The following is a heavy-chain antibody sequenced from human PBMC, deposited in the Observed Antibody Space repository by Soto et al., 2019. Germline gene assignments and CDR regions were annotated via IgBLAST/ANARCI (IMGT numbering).Heavy chain of an antibody. CDR2: IKQDGSEK. D-gene: IGHD3-16*01. CDR3: ARGGRDAYNWFDP. J-gene: IGHJ5*02. CDR1: GFTFSSYW. V-gene: IGHV3-7*01. Sequence: EAQLVESGGGLVQPGGSLRVSCAVSGFTFSSYWMSWVRQAPGKGLEWVAKIKQDGSEKDYVDSVKGRFTISRDNANNLLFLHMYSLRAEDTAVYYCARGGRDAYNWFDPWGQGTRVTVSS.